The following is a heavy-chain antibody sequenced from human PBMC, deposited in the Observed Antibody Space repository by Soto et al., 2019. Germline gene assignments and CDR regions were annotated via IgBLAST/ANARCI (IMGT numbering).Heavy chain of an antibody. CDR2: ISYDGRNK. CDR1: GFAFDSYG. CDR3: AKDRYTGQYGDFLY. V-gene: IGHV3-30*18. Sequence: QVQLVESGGGMVQPGRSLRLSCAASGFAFDSYGVHWVRQAPGKGLEWVAVISYDGRNKYYADSVKGRFTISRDNSKNTLFLQMDSLRAEDTAVYYCAKDRYTGQYGDFLYWGQGTLVTVSS. J-gene: IGHJ4*02. D-gene: IGHD4-17*01.